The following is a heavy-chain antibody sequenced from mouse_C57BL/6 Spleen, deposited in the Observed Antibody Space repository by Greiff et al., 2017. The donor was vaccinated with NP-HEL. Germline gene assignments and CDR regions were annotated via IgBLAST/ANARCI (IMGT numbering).Heavy chain of an antibody. CDR1: GYTFTSYW. J-gene: IGHJ2*01. CDR2: IHPNSGST. CDR3: ARPPIYDGYYEDY. V-gene: IGHV1-64*01. Sequence: VQLQQPGAELVKPGASVKLSCKASGYTFTSYWMHWVKQRPGQGLEWIGMIHPNSGSTNYNEKFKSKATLTVDKSSSTAYMQLSSLTSEDSAVYYCARPPIYDGYYEDYWGQGTTLTVSS. D-gene: IGHD2-3*01.